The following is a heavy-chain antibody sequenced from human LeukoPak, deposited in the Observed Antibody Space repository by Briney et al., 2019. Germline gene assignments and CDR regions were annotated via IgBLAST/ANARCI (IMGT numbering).Heavy chain of an antibody. CDR2: IWYDGSNK. V-gene: IGHV3-33*01. J-gene: IGHJ3*02. D-gene: IGHD1-26*01. CDR1: GFTFSSYG. Sequence: GRSLRLSCAASGFTFSSYGMHWVRQAPGXGLEWVAVIWYDGSNKYYADSVKGRFTISRDNSKNTLYLQMNSLRAEDTAVYYCARVRSRYSGSYHAFDIWGQGTMVTVSS. CDR3: ARVRSRYSGSYHAFDI.